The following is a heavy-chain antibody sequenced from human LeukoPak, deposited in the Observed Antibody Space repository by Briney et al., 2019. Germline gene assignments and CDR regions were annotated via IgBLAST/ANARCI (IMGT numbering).Heavy chain of an antibody. D-gene: IGHD3-10*01. CDR1: GDSIIRGTYY. CDR3: ARDRGEYRSHYSWFDA. V-gene: IGHV4-31*03. Sequence: PSQTLSLTCTVSGDSIIRGTYYLSWIRQHPRNAPECIRNIYYSGGTYYNPSLKSRVTMPVDTSKNQFTLKLKAVTAADTAIYYCARDRGEYRSHYSWFDAWGQGTLVTVSS. J-gene: IGHJ5*02. CDR2: IYYSGGT.